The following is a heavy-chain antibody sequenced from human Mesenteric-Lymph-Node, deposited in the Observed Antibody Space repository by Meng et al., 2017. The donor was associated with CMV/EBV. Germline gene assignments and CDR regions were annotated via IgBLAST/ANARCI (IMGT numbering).Heavy chain of an antibody. V-gene: IGHV4/OR15-8*01. J-gene: IGHJ6*02. Sequence: SETLSLTCVVFGDSISNSNWWTWVRQPPGKGLEWIGQLYHSGSTNYNPSLKSRVTISVDTSKNQFSLKLSSVTAADTAVYYCARAGYSSSWYPLSYYYYGMDVWGQGTTVTVSS. CDR2: LYHSGST. D-gene: IGHD6-13*01. CDR3: ARAGYSSSWYPLSYYYYGMDV. CDR1: GDSISNSNW.